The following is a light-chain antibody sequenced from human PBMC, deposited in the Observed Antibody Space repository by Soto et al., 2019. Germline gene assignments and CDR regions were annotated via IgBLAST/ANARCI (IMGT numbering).Light chain of an antibody. Sequence: QSVLTQPASVSVSPGQSITISCTGTNSDVGGYNYVSWYQQHPGKAPKLMVYEVTKRPSGVSNRFSGSKSGNTASLTISGLHAEDEADYYCSSYASSSTLVVFGGGTKVTVL. J-gene: IGLJ2*01. CDR2: EVT. CDR1: NSDVGGYNY. CDR3: SSYASSSTLVV. V-gene: IGLV2-14*01.